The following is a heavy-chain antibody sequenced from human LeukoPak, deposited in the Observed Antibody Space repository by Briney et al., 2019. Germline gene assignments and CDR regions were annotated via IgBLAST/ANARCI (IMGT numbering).Heavy chain of an antibody. J-gene: IGHJ4*02. V-gene: IGHV1-18*01. CDR2: ISAYNGNT. CDR3: ARRSRLLWFGESFDY. Sequence: ASVKVSCKASGYTFTSYGISWVRQAPGRGLEWMGWISAYNGNTNYAQKLQGRVTMTTDTSTSTAYMELRSLRSDDTAVYYCARRSRLLWFGESFDYWGQGTLVTVSS. D-gene: IGHD3-10*01. CDR1: GYTFTSYG.